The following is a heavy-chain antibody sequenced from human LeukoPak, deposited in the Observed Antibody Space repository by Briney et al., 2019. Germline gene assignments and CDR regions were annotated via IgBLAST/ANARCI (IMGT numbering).Heavy chain of an antibody. CDR2: ISASGSST. V-gene: IGHV3-23*01. Sequence: GGSLRLSCAASGFTFRSNAMGWVRQAPGQGLEWVSSISASGSSTWYTDSVKGRCTIYRDNSKNILSLQMNSLRAEDTALYYCATNYGDYVNWFDPWGQGIRVTVSS. D-gene: IGHD4-17*01. CDR3: ATNYGDYVNWFDP. CDR1: GFTFRSNA. J-gene: IGHJ5*02.